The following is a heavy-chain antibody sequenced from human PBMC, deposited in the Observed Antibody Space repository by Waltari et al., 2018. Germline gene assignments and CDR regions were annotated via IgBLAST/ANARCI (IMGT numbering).Heavy chain of an antibody. V-gene: IGHV3-72*01. CDR2: ARGRANSYST. CDR3: ARISIVATN. Sequence: EVQLVESGGGLVQPGGSLRLSCAASGFTFSDHYIDWVRQAPGKGLEWVGRARGRANSYSTEYAASVKCRFTISRDDSQNSVYLQMNSLKTEDTAVYYCARISIVATNWGQGTLVTVSS. J-gene: IGHJ4*02. CDR1: GFTFSDHY. D-gene: IGHD5-12*01.